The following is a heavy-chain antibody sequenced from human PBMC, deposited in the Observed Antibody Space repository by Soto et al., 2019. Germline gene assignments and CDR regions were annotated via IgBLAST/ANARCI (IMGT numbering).Heavy chain of an antibody. J-gene: IGHJ5*01. CDR1: GGSFSGYY. CDR3: ETTKWNHNLFDS. CDR2: INHRGST. D-gene: IGHD1-1*01. V-gene: IGHV4-34*01. Sequence: SETLSLTCAVYGGSFSGYYWSWIRQPPGKGLEWIGEINHRGSTNYNPSLKSRVTMSVDTSKNQFSLKLTSMTAADTAVYYCETTKWNHNLFDSWGQGTLVTVSS.